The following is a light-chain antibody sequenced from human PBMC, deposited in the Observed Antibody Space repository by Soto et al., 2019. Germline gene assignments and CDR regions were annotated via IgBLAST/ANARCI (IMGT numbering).Light chain of an antibody. Sequence: IQMTQSPYTLSASVGDRVSITCRASQSINSWLAWYQQKPGKAPKLLVFDVSSLERGVPSRFSGSGSGKEFTLTISSLQPDDLATYYCPQYNHYPCTSGHGTQVEIX. V-gene: IGKV1-5*01. J-gene: IGKJ1*01. CDR2: DVS. CDR3: PQYNHYPCT. CDR1: QSINSW.